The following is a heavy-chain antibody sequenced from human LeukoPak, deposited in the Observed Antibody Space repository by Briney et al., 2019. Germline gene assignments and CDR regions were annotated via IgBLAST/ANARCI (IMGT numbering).Heavy chain of an antibody. Sequence: GRSLRLSCAASGFTFSSYGMHWVRQAPGKGLEWVAVIWYDGSNKYYADSVKGRFTISRDNSKNTLYLQMNSLRAEDTAVYYCARDDLERVGATPLDYWGQGTLGTVSS. V-gene: IGHV3-33*01. CDR2: IWYDGSNK. J-gene: IGHJ4*02. CDR3: ARDDLERVGATPLDY. CDR1: GFTFSSYG. D-gene: IGHD1-26*01.